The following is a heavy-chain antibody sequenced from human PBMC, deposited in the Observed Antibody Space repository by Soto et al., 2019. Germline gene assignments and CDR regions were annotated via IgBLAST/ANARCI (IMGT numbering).Heavy chain of an antibody. CDR1: GFTFSSYA. CDR2: ISYDGSNE. J-gene: IGHJ4*02. V-gene: IGHV3-30-3*01. D-gene: IGHD6-19*01. Sequence: GGSLRLSCAASGFTFSSYAMHWVRQAPGKGLEWVAVISYDGSNEYYADSVKGRFTISRDSSKNTLYLQMNSLRAEDTAVYYCARAPYGSSGWYYFDYWGQGTLVTVSS. CDR3: ARAPYGSSGWYYFDY.